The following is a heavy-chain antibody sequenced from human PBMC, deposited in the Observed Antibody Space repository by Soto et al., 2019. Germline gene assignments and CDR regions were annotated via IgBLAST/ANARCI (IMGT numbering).Heavy chain of an antibody. Sequence: QVQLVQSGAEVKKPGASVKVSCKASGYTFTSYDINWVRQATGQGLEWMGWMNPNSGNTGYAQKFQGTVTMTRNTSISTAYMELSSLRSDDTAVYYCARVLSWASYYDFWSGYYNYYYYGMDVWGQGTTVTVSS. CDR3: ARVLSWASYYDFWSGYYNYYYYGMDV. J-gene: IGHJ6*02. CDR1: GYTFTSYD. CDR2: MNPNSGNT. D-gene: IGHD3-3*01. V-gene: IGHV1-8*01.